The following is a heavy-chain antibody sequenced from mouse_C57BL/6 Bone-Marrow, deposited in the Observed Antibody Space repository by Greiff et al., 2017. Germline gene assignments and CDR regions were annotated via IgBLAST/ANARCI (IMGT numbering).Heavy chain of an antibody. Sequence: QVQLQQSGPELVKPGASVKISCKASGYSFTSYYIHWVKQRPGQGLEWIGWIYPGSGNTKYNEKFKGKATLTADTSSSTAYMQLSSLTSEDSAVYYGARWGLRQGDYAMDYWGQGTSVTVSS. CDR2: IYPGSGNT. J-gene: IGHJ4*01. CDR1: GYSFTSYY. D-gene: IGHD3-1*01. CDR3: ARWGLRQGDYAMDY. V-gene: IGHV1-66*01.